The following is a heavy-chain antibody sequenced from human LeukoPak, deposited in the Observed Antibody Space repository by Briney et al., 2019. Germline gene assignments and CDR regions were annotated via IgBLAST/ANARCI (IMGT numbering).Heavy chain of an antibody. CDR3: ARGGANYYYYMDV. D-gene: IGHD1-26*01. CDR1: GGSISSSSYY. J-gene: IGHJ6*03. CDR2: IYYSGST. V-gene: IGHV4-61*01. Sequence: SETLSLTCTVSGGSISSSSYYWSWIRQPPGKGLEWIGYIYYSGSTNYNPSLKSRVTISVDTSRNQFSLKLSSVTAADTAVYYCARGGANYYYYMDVWGKGTTVTISS.